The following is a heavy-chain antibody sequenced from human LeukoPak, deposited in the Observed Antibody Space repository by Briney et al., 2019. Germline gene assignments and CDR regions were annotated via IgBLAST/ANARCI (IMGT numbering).Heavy chain of an antibody. CDR3: ARVRTYYDILTGYPSGNFVDY. V-gene: IGHV4-34*01. J-gene: IGHJ4*02. Sequence: PSETLSLTCAVYGGSFSGYYWSWIRQPPGKGLEWIGEINHSGSTNYNPSLKSRVTISVDTSKNQFSLKLSSVTAADTAVYYCARVRTYYDILTGYPSGNFVDYWGQGTLVTVSS. CDR2: INHSGST. D-gene: IGHD3-9*01. CDR1: GGSFSGYY.